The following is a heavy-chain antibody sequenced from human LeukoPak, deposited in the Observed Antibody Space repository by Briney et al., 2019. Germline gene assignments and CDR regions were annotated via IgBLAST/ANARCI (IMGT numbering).Heavy chain of an antibody. D-gene: IGHD3-22*01. Sequence: PSETLSLTCTVSGDSISSYYWSWVRQVAGQGLEWIGRFYSSGSTNYNPSLKSRVIMSPDTSKNQFSLKLSSVTAADTAVYYCAREALIEGFYYYMDVWGKGTTVTVSS. J-gene: IGHJ6*03. CDR2: FYSSGST. CDR1: GDSISSYY. CDR3: AREALIEGFYYYMDV. V-gene: IGHV4-4*07.